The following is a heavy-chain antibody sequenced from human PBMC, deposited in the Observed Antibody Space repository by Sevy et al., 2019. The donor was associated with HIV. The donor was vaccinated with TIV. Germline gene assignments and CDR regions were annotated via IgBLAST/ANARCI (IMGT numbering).Heavy chain of an antibody. J-gene: IGHJ3*02. Sequence: SETLSLTCIVSGGSIRRSTYYWGWIRQPPGKGLEWIGGVYYSGGTYYNPSLKSRVTISVDTSKNHFSLKLSSVTAADTVLYYCARPMEKATYDTFDIWGQGTMVTVSS. D-gene: IGHD1-26*01. CDR3: ARPMEKATYDTFDI. V-gene: IGHV4-39*01. CDR1: GGSIRRSTYY. CDR2: VYYSGGT.